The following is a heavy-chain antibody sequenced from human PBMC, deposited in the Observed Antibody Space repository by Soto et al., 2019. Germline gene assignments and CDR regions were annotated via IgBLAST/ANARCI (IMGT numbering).Heavy chain of an antibody. D-gene: IGHD5-12*01. CDR3: AKANSGYGSFDH. V-gene: IGHV4-59*01. CDR1: GDSISNDY. Sequence: SETLSLTCTVSGDSISNDYCSWIRQSPGKGLEWIGYIYYSGSPNYNPSLKSRVTISLDKSKNQFSLKLSSVTAADTAVYYCAKANSGYGSFDHWGQGTLVT. J-gene: IGHJ4*02. CDR2: IYYSGSP.